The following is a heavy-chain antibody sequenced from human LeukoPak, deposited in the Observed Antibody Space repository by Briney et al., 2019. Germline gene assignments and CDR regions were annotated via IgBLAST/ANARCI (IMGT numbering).Heavy chain of an antibody. Sequence: GGSLRLSCAGSGFIFNNYAMHWVRQPPGKGLEWVSGTSWNSGSIDYADSVKGRFTISRDNAKNSLYLQMNSLRAEDTAVYYCARDKDSYGDYWGQGTLVTVSS. J-gene: IGHJ4*02. D-gene: IGHD5-18*01. CDR2: TSWNSGSI. CDR1: GFIFNNYA. V-gene: IGHV3-9*01. CDR3: ARDKDSYGDY.